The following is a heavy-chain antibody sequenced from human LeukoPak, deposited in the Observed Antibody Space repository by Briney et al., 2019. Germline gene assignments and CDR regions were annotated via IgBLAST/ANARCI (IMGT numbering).Heavy chain of an antibody. CDR2: VNESGGT. J-gene: IGHJ5*02. D-gene: IGHD1-26*01. CDR3: ARGQGATVPQVGKNWFDP. CDR1: IDSFSNYH. Sequence: PSETLSLACAVYIDSFSNYHWNWIRQTPAKGMEWIGEVNESGGTNISPSLRSRVILSVDTSKNQFSLKLISVTVADTAIYYCARGQGATVPQVGKNWFDPWGQGTRVTVSS. V-gene: IGHV4-34*01.